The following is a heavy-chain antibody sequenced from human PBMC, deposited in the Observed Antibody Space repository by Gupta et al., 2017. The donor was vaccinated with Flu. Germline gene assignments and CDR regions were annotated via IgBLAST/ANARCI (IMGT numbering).Heavy chain of an antibody. D-gene: IGHD3-16*01. Sequence: MHWVRQAPGQGLEWMGWINPNSGGTNYAQKFQGWVTMTRDTSISTAYMELSRLRSDDTAVYYCARAKYYDYVWGSYSPPPFDYWGQGTLVTVSS. CDR2: INPNSGGT. V-gene: IGHV1-2*04. J-gene: IGHJ4*02. CDR3: ARAKYYDYVWGSYSPPPFDY.